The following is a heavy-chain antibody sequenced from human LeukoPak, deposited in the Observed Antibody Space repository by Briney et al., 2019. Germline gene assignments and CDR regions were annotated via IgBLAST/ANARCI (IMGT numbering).Heavy chain of an antibody. V-gene: IGHV1-69*06. D-gene: IGHD2-2*01. CDR2: IIPIFGTA. J-gene: IGHJ6*03. CDR1: GGTFSSYA. CDR3: ARTTFTRYCSSTSCSIGSLFYYYYMDV. Sequence: GASVKVSCKASGGTFSSYAISWVRQAPGQGLEWMGGIIPIFGTANYAQKFQGRVTITADKSTSTAYMELSSLRSEDTAVYYCARTTFTRYCSSTSCSIGSLFYYYYMDVWGKGTTVTVSS.